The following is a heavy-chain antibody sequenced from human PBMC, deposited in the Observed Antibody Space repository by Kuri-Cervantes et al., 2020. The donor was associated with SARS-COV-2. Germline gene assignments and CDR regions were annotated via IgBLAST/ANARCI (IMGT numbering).Heavy chain of an antibody. Sequence: GGSLRLSCAASGFTFSSYEMNWVRQAPGKGLEWVSYISSSGSTIYYADSVKGRFTISRDNAKNSLYLQMNSLRAEDTAVYYCARQTRSSTFDYWGQGTLVTVSS. D-gene: IGHD6-6*01. V-gene: IGHV3-48*03. CDR1: GFTFSSYE. CDR3: ARQTRSSTFDY. J-gene: IGHJ4*02. CDR2: ISSSGSTI.